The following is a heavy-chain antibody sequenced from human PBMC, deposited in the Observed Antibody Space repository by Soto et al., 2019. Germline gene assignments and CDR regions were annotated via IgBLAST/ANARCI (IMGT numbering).Heavy chain of an antibody. Sequence: PSETLSLTCAVYGGSFSGYSWSWIRQPPGKGLEWIGHIFDSGSTYYNPSLKSRLTISVDTSKNQFSLRLSSVTAADTAVYYCAREIMPLTNDWYFDLWGRGTLVTVSS. D-gene: IGHD2-8*01. J-gene: IGHJ2*01. V-gene: IGHV4-30-4*01. CDR2: IFDSGST. CDR1: GGSFSGYS. CDR3: AREIMPLTNDWYFDL.